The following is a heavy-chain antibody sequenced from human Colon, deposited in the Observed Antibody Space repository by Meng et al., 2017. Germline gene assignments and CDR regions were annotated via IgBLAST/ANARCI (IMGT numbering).Heavy chain of an antibody. D-gene: IGHD2-21*01. CDR1: GFDFSGNW. Sequence: GGSLRLSCAVSGFDFSGNWMSWVRQAPGKGLEWVAGIKYDDGVKGYVDSVRGRFTISRDNTKNSLYLQLNSLRAEDTAVYYCATTNALTYWGPGTLVPSPQ. V-gene: IGHV3-7*01. J-gene: IGHJ1*01. CDR3: ATTNALTY. CDR2: IKYDDGVK.